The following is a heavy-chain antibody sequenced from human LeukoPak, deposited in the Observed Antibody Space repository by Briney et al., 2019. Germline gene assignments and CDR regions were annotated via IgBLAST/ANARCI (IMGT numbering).Heavy chain of an antibody. V-gene: IGHV3-66*01. CDR1: GFTVSSNY. D-gene: IGHD4-17*01. J-gene: IGHJ4*02. Sequence: GGSLRLSCAASGFTVSSNYMSWVRQAPGKGLEWVSVIYSGGSTYYADSVKGRFTISRDNSKNTLYLQMNSLRAEDTAVYYCARYQYGDYVDYWGQGTLVTVPS. CDR3: ARYQYGDYVDY. CDR2: IYSGGST.